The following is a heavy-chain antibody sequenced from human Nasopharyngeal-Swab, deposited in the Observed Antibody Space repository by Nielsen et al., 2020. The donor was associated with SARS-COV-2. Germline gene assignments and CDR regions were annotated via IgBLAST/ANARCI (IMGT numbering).Heavy chain of an antibody. CDR3: AKDPRNTAMVNYFDY. CDR1: GFTFSSYA. V-gene: IGHV3-23*01. CDR2: ISGSGGST. Sequence: GESLKISCAASGFTFSSYAMSWVRQAPGKGLEWVSAISGSGGSTYYADSVKGQFTISRDNSKNTLYLQMNSLRAEDTAVYYCAKDPRNTAMVNYFDYWGQGTLVTVSS. D-gene: IGHD5-18*01. J-gene: IGHJ4*02.